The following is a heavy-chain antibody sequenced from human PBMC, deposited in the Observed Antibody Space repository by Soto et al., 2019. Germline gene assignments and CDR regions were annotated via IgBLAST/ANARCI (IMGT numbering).Heavy chain of an antibody. D-gene: IGHD3-22*01. CDR3: VTAFDSSGFGYFDI. CDR2: IYHSGTN. V-gene: IGHV4-4*02. Sequence: PSETLSLTCTVSGGSISSSNWWNWVRQPPGKGLEWIGHIYHSGTNNNNPSLKSRVTMSVDKSKNQFSLKLTSVTAADTAMYYCVTAFDSSGFGYFDIRGQGAMVTVSS. J-gene: IGHJ3*02. CDR1: GGSISSSNW.